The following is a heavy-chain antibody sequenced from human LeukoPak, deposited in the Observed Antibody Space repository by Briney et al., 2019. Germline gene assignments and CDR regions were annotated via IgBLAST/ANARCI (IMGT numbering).Heavy chain of an antibody. Sequence: SVKVSCKTSGGTFTSYAITWVRQAPGQGLEWMGKIIPISGTTNYAQKFQGRVTITTDESTSTAYMELSSLRSEDTAVYYCARHVVVTAIRSHEGYFQHWGQGTLVTVSS. CDR3: ARHVVVTAIRSHEGYFQH. V-gene: IGHV1-69*05. CDR1: GGTFTSYA. D-gene: IGHD2-21*02. J-gene: IGHJ1*01. CDR2: IIPISGTT.